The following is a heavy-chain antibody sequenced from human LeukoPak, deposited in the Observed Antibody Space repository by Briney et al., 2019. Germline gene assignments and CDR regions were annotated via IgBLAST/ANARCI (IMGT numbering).Heavy chain of an antibody. CDR3: ARTRYCSGGSCYSYYFDY. J-gene: IGHJ4*02. CDR2: INPNSGGT. V-gene: IGHV1-2*06. CDR1: GYTFTDYY. D-gene: IGHD2-15*01. Sequence: ASVKVSCKASGYTFTDYYIHWVRQAPGQGLEWMGRINPNSGGTNYAQKFQGRVTVTRDTSISTAYMELSRLRSDDTAVYYCARTRYCSGGSCYSYYFDYWGQGTLVTVSS.